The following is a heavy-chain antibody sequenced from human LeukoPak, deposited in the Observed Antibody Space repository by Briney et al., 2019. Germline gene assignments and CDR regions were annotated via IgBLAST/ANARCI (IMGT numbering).Heavy chain of an antibody. CDR3: AKDWDRVATIDY. D-gene: IGHD5-12*01. V-gene: IGHV3-30*18. CDR2: ISYDGSNK. Sequence: GRSLRLSCAASGFTFSSYGMHWVRQAPGKGLEWVAVISYDGSNKYYADSVKGRFTISRDNSKNTLYLQMNSLRAEDTAVYYCAKDWDRVATIDYWGQGTLVTVSS. J-gene: IGHJ4*02. CDR1: GFTFSSYG.